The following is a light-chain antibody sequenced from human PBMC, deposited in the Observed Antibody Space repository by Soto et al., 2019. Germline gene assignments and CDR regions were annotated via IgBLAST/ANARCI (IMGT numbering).Light chain of an antibody. J-gene: IGKJ5*01. V-gene: IGKV3-11*01. CDR3: QQRKYWPPIT. Sequence: ETVLTQSPATVSLSPGERVTLSCRASQSVEQYLSWYQQKPGQAPRLLIYDASNRATGIPARFSGSGSGTDFTLTISSLEPEDFAVYYCQQRKYWPPITFGQGTRLEIK. CDR2: DAS. CDR1: QSVEQY.